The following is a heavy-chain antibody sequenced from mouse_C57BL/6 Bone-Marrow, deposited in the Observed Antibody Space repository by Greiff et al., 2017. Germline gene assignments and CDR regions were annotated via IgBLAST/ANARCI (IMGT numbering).Heavy chain of an antibody. Sequence: QVQLKESGPELVRPGASVKISCKAPGYTFPSHWMQWVRQRPGQGLEWVGEIFPGSGSTYYNETFNGKATLTVETSSRTAYMQLSSLSSDDSAVDFCASYYYVSEGAMDYWGQGTSVTVSS. CDR2: IFPGSGST. J-gene: IGHJ4*01. D-gene: IGHD1-1*01. V-gene: IGHV1-56*01. CDR3: ASYYYVSEGAMDY. CDR1: GYTFPSHW.